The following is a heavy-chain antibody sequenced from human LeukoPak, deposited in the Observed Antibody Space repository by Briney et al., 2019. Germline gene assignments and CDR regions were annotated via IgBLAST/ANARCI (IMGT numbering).Heavy chain of an antibody. V-gene: IGHV1-2*02. Sequence: ASVKVSCRASGYTFTGCYMHWVRQAPGQGLEWMGWINPNSGGTNYAQKFQGRVTMTRDTSISTAYMELSRLRSDDTAVYYCARTGAYYSGMYYFDYWGQGALVTVSS. CDR2: INPNSGGT. D-gene: IGHD3-22*01. CDR3: ARTGAYYSGMYYFDY. J-gene: IGHJ4*02. CDR1: GYTFTGCY.